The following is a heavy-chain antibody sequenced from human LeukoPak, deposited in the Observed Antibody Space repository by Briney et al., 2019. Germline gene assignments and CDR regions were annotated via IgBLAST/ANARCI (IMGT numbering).Heavy chain of an antibody. J-gene: IGHJ6*03. CDR3: IILTLVTAPRHYMDV. CDR2: IHPHGSEE. D-gene: IGHD2-21*02. Sequence: PGGSLRLSCAASGFTFSRFWMTWVRQAPGKGLEWVANIHPHGSEEYYVDSVKGRSTISRDNAKNSLYLQMDSLRAEDTAVYYCIILTLVTAPRHYMDVWGKGTTVTVSS. V-gene: IGHV3-7*01. CDR1: GFTFSRFW.